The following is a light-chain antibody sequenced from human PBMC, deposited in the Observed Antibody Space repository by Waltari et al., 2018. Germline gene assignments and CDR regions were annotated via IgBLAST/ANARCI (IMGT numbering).Light chain of an antibody. CDR1: SHDIAINN. CDR2: RRN. J-gene: IGLJ3*02. V-gene: IGLV1-47*01. CDR3: APWNDNLSGPRV. Sequence: QSVVTQPPSASGTPGQRVTLSCSGSSHDIAINNVFWYQQLPGTAPKLLISRRNQRPSGVPDRFSASKSGNTASLAISGLRSEDEADYYCAPWNDNLSGPRVFGGGTRLTVL.